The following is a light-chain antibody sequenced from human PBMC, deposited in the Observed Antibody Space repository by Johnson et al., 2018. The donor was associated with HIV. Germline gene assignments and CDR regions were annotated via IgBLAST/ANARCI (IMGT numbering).Light chain of an antibody. Sequence: HSVLTQPPSVSAAPGQKVTISCFGSDSNIGNNYVSWYQQVPGTAPKLLIYDNNKRPSGIPDRFSGSKSGTSASLGITGLPTGDEADYYCGTWDSSLSAGRVFGTGTKVTVL. V-gene: IGLV1-51*01. CDR3: GTWDSSLSAGRV. J-gene: IGLJ1*01. CDR2: DNN. CDR1: DSNIGNNY.